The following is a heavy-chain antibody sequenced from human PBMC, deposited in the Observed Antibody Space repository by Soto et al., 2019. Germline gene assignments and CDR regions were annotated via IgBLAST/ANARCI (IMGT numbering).Heavy chain of an antibody. CDR3: AREVASYDRSGFFDY. CDR1: GFIFSNSA. D-gene: IGHD3-22*01. J-gene: IGHJ4*02. CDR2: ISYDGNNK. V-gene: IGHV3-30-3*01. Sequence: GGSLRLSCAGSGFIFSNSAFHWVRQAPGKGLESVALISYDGNNKYYADSVKGRFTISRDNSKNTLYLQMHSLRADDTAVYYCAREVASYDRSGFFDYWRQGAMVTVSS.